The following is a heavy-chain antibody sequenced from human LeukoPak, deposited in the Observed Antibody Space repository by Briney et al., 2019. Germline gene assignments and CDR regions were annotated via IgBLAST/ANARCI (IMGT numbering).Heavy chain of an antibody. D-gene: IGHD2-15*01. CDR1: GGSFSGYY. CDR3: ARDCSGGSCNYGMDV. CDR2: INHSGST. Sequence: PSETLSLTCAVYGGSFSGYYWSWIRQPPGKGLEWIGEINHSGSTNYNPSLKSRVTISVDTSKNQSSLKLSSVTAADTAVYYCARDCSGGSCNYGMDVWGQGTTVTVSS. V-gene: IGHV4-34*01. J-gene: IGHJ6*02.